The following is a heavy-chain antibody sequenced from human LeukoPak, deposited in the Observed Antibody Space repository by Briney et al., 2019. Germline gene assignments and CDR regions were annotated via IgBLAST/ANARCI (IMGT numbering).Heavy chain of an antibody. J-gene: IGHJ4*02. CDR2: ISWNSDSI. Sequence: RSPRLSCAASGFTFNDYAMHWVRQAPGKGLEWVSGISWNSDSIAYADSVKGRFTISRDNAKNSLYLHMNSLRAEDTALYYCAKDAYSGYDYSGYFDYWGQGTLVTVSS. D-gene: IGHD5-12*01. V-gene: IGHV3-9*01. CDR3: AKDAYSGYDYSGYFDY. CDR1: GFTFNDYA.